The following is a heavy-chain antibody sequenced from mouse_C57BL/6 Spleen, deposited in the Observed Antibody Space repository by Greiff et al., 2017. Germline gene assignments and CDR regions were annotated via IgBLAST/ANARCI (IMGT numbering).Heavy chain of an antibody. J-gene: IGHJ2*01. Sequence: VQLHQPGAELVKPGASVKLSCKASGYTFTSYWMQWVKQRPGQGLEWIGEIDPSDSYTNYNQKFKGKATLTVDTYSSTAYMQLSSLTSEDSAVYYCARLGYGSSYDYWGQGTTLTVSS. CDR3: ARLGYGSSYDY. D-gene: IGHD1-1*01. CDR1: GYTFTSYW. V-gene: IGHV1-50*01. CDR2: IDPSDSYT.